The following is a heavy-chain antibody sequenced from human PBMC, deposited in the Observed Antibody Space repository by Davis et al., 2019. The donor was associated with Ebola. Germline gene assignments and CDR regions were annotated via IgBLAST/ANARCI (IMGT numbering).Heavy chain of an antibody. Sequence: SETLSLTCTVSGGYISGYYWSWIRQLPGKGLEWIWNPYHGGGTNYSPSLKSRLTISVDTSKNQFSLELSSVTAADTAVYYCARFPFWGGYLDWYFDLWGRGTLVTVSS. CDR2: PYHGGGT. CDR1: GGYISGYY. CDR3: ARFPFWGGYLDWYFDL. D-gene: IGHD3-3*01. V-gene: IGHV4-59*08. J-gene: IGHJ2*01.